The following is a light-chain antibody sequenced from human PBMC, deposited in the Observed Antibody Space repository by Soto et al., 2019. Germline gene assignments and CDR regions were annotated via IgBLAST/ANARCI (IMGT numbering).Light chain of an antibody. CDR1: QTVVYSSNNKNY. J-gene: IGKJ1*01. V-gene: IGKV4-1*01. Sequence: DIVMTQSPDSLAVSLGERATINCKSSQTVVYSSNNKNYLAWYQQKPGQPPKLLIYWASTRESGVPDRFSGSGSGTDFTLTIISLQAEDVAVYYYQQYYSTWTFGRGTKVEIK. CDR3: QQYYSTWT. CDR2: WAS.